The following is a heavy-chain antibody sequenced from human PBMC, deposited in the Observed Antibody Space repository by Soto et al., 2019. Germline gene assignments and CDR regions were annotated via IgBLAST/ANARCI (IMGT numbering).Heavy chain of an antibody. Sequence: KTSETLSLTCAVSGGSFTSNNWWTWVRQPPGQGLEWIGEIYRTGSTNYNPSLKSRVTISLDESENQFSLKVTPLTAADTAVYYCASRDPGTSVDYWGQGTLVTVSS. CDR1: GGSFTSNNW. CDR3: ASRDPGTSVDY. CDR2: IYRTGST. D-gene: IGHD1-7*01. V-gene: IGHV4-4*02. J-gene: IGHJ4*02.